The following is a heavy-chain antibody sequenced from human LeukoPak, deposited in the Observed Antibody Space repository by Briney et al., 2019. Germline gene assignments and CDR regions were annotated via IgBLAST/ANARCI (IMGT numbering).Heavy chain of an antibody. V-gene: IGHV4-59*12. J-gene: IGHJ4*02. D-gene: IGHD3-10*01. Sequence: SETLSLTCTVSGGSISSYYWSWIRQPPGKGLEWIGYIYYSGSTNYNPSLKSRVTISVDTSKNQFSLKPSSVTAADTAVYYCARWYYYGSGSYYIYFDYWGQGTLVTVSS. CDR3: ARWYYYGSGSYYIYFDY. CDR1: GGSISSYY. CDR2: IYYSGST.